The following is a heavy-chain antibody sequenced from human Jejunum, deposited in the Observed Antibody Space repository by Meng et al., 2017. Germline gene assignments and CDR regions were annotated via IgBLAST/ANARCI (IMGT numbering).Heavy chain of an antibody. Sequence: GSLRLSCTVSGASISSFYWTWIRQPPGEGLEWIGYISYSGTTNYNPSLKSRVTFSADTSKNQFSLDLSSVTAADTAMYYCARRFCTSGSCYLDYWGQGTLVTVSS. CDR3: ARRFCTSGSCYLDY. D-gene: IGHD2-8*01. V-gene: IGHV4-59*01. J-gene: IGHJ4*02. CDR2: ISYSGTT. CDR1: GASISSFY.